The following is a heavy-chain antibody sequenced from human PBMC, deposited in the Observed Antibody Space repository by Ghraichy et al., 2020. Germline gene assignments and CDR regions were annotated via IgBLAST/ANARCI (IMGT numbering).Heavy chain of an antibody. V-gene: IGHV3-48*02. CDR3: AIDLSEGVAGDYYYYMDV. Sequence: GGSLRLSCAPSRLTFNSYPINLVRQAPGRGLERVSYITSGSSTIHYADSVKGRFTISRDNAKNSLYLQMNSLRDEDTAVYYCAIDLSEGVAGDYYYYMDVWGKGTTVTVSS. J-gene: IGHJ6*03. CDR2: ITSGSSTI. CDR1: RLTFNSYP. D-gene: IGHD3-16*01.